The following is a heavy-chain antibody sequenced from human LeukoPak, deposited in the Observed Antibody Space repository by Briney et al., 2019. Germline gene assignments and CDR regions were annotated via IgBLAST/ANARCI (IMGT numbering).Heavy chain of an antibody. CDR2: ISGSGGDT. D-gene: IGHD1-26*01. J-gene: IGHJ4*02. CDR3: AKKGATTGDFDY. V-gene: IGHV3-23*01. Sequence: TGGSLRLSCAASGFTFSNFLMTWVRQAPGKGPEWVSAISGSGGDTYYADSVKGRFTISRDNSKNTLYLQMNSLRAEDTAVYYCAKKGATTGDFDYWGQGTLVIVSS. CDR1: GFTFSNFL.